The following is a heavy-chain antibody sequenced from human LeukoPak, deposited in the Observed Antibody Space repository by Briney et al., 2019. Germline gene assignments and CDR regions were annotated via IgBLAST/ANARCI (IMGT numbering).Heavy chain of an antibody. D-gene: IGHD2-21*02. CDR1: GGSISSYS. CDR2: IYHSGST. Sequence: MSSETLSLTCTVSGGSISSYSWSWIRQPPGKGLEWIGYIYHSGSTYYNPSLKSRVTISVDRSKNQFSLKLSSVTAADTAVYYCARAYCGGDCYSNWFDPWGQGTLVTVSS. V-gene: IGHV4-30-2*01. J-gene: IGHJ5*02. CDR3: ARAYCGGDCYSNWFDP.